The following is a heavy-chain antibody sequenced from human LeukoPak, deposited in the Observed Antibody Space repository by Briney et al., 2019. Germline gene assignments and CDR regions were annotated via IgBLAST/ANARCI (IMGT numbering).Heavy chain of an antibody. D-gene: IGHD5-12*01. CDR3: ASGTDMPPISGYYSFVY. V-gene: IGHV4-4*09. Sequence: SETLSLTCTVSGCSISSYYWSWIRQPPGKGLEWIGYIYTSGSTNYNPSLKSRVTISVDTSKNQFSLKLSSVTAADTAVYYCASGTDMPPISGYYSFVYWGQGTLVSVSS. J-gene: IGHJ4*02. CDR1: GCSISSYY. CDR2: IYTSGST.